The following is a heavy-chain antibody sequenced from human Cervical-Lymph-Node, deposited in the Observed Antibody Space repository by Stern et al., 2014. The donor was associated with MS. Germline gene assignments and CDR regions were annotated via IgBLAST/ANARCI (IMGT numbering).Heavy chain of an antibody. D-gene: IGHD3-22*01. J-gene: IGHJ3*02. CDR1: GYSFSNFW. V-gene: IGHV5-51*01. CDR3: VRRRDSGGYDTFDI. CDR2: I. Sequence: VQLVQSGAEVKKPGESLKISCKTSGYSFSNFWIGWVRQMPGKGLEWMGIIYSPSFQGQVTISADESISTAYLQWTSLKASDTAMYYCVRRRDSGGYDTFDIWGQGTMLIVSS.